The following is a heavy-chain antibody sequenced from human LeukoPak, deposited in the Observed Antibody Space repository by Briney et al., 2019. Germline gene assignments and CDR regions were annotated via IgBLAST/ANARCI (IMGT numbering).Heavy chain of an antibody. CDR2: NIPILGIA. CDR1: GGTFSSYA. J-gene: IGHJ3*02. CDR3: ARLGIAAAGDAFDI. Sequence: ASVKVSCKASGGTFSSYAISWVRQAPGQGLEWMGRNIPILGIANYAQRFQGRVTITADKSTSTAYMELSSLRSEDTAVYYCARLGIAAAGDAFDIWGQGTMVTVSS. V-gene: IGHV1-69*04. D-gene: IGHD6-13*01.